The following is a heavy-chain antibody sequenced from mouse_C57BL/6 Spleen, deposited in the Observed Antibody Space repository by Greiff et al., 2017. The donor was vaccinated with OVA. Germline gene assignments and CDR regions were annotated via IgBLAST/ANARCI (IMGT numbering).Heavy chain of an antibody. CDR1: GYTFTSYW. CDR2: INPSSGYT. V-gene: IGHV1-7*01. Sequence: VKLQESGAELAKPGASVKLSCKASGYTFTSYWMHWVKQRPGQGLEWIGYINPSSGYTKYNQKFKDKATLTADKSSSTAYLQLSSLTYEDSAVYYCALNYYGSSGAMDYWGQGTSVTVSS. CDR3: ALNYYGSSGAMDY. D-gene: IGHD1-1*01. J-gene: IGHJ4*01.